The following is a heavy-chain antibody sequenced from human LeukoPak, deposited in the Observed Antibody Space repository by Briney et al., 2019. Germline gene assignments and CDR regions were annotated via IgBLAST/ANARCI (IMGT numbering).Heavy chain of an antibody. CDR3: ARDLGGSGSSPDQYFGMDV. CDR1: GFTLSGYS. CDR2: ISYDESYK. V-gene: IGHV3-30*04. D-gene: IGHD2-15*01. Sequence: GGSLRLSCVASGFTLSGYSMHWVRQAPGKGLEWVAVISYDESYKYYADSVKGRFTISRDKSNNTLYLQMNSLRPKDTAVYSCARDLGGSGSSPDQYFGMDVWGQGTTVTVSS. J-gene: IGHJ6*02.